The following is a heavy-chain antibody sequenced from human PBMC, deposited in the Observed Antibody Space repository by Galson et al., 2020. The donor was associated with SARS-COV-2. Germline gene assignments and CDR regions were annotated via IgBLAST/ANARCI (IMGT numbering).Heavy chain of an antibody. J-gene: IGHJ4*02. CDR2: IHFSGGT. D-gene: IGHD2-2*01. V-gene: IGHV4-31*03. CDR1: GDSISRGYYL. Sequence: ETSETLSLTCTVSGDSISRGYYLWSWIRQKPGKGLEWIGYIHFSGGTFYSTSLKSRLSISIDTSKNQFSLNLISVTAADTAVYYCARGIGQPMKDFCPLDYWGQGTLVTVSS. CDR3: ARGIGQPMKDFCPLDY.